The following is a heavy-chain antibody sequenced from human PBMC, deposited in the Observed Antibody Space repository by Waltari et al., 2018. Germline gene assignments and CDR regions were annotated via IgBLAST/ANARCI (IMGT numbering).Heavy chain of an antibody. CDR1: GYSISSGYY. CDR2: IYHSGGT. J-gene: IGHJ4*02. Sequence: QVQLQESGPGLVKPSETLSLTCAVSGYSISSGYYWGWIRQPPGKGLEWIGSIYHSGGTYDNPSLKSRVTISVDTSKNQFSLKLSSVTAADTAVYYCARPLGTVDDYWGQGTLVTVSS. V-gene: IGHV4-38-2*01. CDR3: ARPLGTVDDY. D-gene: IGHD2-8*02.